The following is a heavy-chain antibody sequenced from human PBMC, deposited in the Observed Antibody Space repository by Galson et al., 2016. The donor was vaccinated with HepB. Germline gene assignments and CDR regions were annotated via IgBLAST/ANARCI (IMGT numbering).Heavy chain of an antibody. Sequence: SLRLSCAASGFTFSSYAMHWVRQAPGKGLEWVAVISYDGSNKYYADSVKGRFTISRDNSKNTLYLEMNSLGGEDTAGYYCARDLEVGYSGYDLEGGYWGQGTLVTVSS. CDR2: ISYDGSNK. CDR3: ARDLEVGYSGYDLEGGY. J-gene: IGHJ4*02. CDR1: GFTFSSYA. D-gene: IGHD5-12*01. V-gene: IGHV3-30*04.